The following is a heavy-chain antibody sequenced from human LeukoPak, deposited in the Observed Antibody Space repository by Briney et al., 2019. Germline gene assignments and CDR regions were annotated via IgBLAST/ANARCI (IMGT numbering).Heavy chain of an antibody. CDR3: ARSVWFGEFAGYYYGMDV. CDR1: GYSFTSYW. D-gene: IGHD3-10*01. CDR2: IYPGDSDT. J-gene: IGHJ6*02. V-gene: IGHV5-51*01. Sequence: GESLKISCKDSGYSFTSYWIGWVRQMPGKGLEWMGIIYPGDSDTRYSPSFQGQVTISADKSISTAYLQWSSLKASDTAMYYCARSVWFGEFAGYYYGMDVWGQGTTVTVSS.